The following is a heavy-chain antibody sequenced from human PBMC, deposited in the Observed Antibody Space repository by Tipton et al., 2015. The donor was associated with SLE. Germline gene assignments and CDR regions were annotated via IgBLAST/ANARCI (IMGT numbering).Heavy chain of an antibody. V-gene: IGHV4-61*02. CDR3: ARPDLI. CDR1: GGSISSDKFY. J-gene: IGHJ4*02. D-gene: IGHD1-14*01. CDR2: IHSSGRA. Sequence: TLSLTCTVSGGSISSDKFYWTWIRQPAGRGLEWIGRIHSSGRANYNPSLQGRVTISIDTSKSQFSLNLSSVTAADTAVYYCARPDLIWGQGTLVTVSS.